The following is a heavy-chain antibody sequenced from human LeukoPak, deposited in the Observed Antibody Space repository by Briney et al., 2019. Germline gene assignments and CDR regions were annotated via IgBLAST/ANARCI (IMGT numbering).Heavy chain of an antibody. CDR2: ISSSSSYI. CDR3: AREDYGGNSVDY. V-gene: IGHV3-21*01. D-gene: IGHD4-23*01. CDR1: GFTFSSYS. J-gene: IGHJ4*02. Sequence: PGGSLRLSCAASGFTFSSYSMNWVRQAPGKGLEWVSSISSSSSYIYYADSVKGRFIISRDNAKNTLYLQMNSLRAEDTAVYYCAREDYGGNSVDYWGQGILVTVSS.